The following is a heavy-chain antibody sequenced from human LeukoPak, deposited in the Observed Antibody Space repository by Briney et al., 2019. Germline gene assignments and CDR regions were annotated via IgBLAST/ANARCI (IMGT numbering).Heavy chain of an antibody. CDR3: ARHAPPPGYSYGSNYYYYMDV. Sequence: SVKVSCKASGGTFSSYAISWVRQAPGQGLEWMGGIIPIFGTANYAQKFQGRVTITADESTSTAYMELSSLRSEDTAVYYCARHAPPPGYSYGSNYYYYMDVWGKGTTVTVSS. D-gene: IGHD5-18*01. CDR1: GGTFSSYA. J-gene: IGHJ6*03. CDR2: IIPIFGTA. V-gene: IGHV1-69*13.